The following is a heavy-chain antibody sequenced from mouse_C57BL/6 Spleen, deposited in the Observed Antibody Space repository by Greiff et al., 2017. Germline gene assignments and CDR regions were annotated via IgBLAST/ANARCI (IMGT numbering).Heavy chain of an antibody. V-gene: IGHV1-62-2*01. D-gene: IGHD4-1*01. Sequence: QVQLQQSGAELVKPGASVKLSCKASGYTFTEYTIHWVKQRSGQGLEWIGWFYPGSGSIKYNEKFKDKATLTADKSSSTVYMELSSLTSESSAVXCGARHEDETGTYYFDYWGQGTTLTVSS. J-gene: IGHJ2*01. CDR2: FYPGSGSI. CDR3: ARHEDETGTYYFDY. CDR1: GYTFTEYT.